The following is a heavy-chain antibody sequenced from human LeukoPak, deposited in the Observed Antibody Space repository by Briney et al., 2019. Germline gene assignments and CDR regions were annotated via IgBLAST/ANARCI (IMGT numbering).Heavy chain of an antibody. D-gene: IGHD4-4*01. J-gene: IGHJ4*02. Sequence: GGSLRLSCAASGFTFSSYAMSWVRQAPGKGLEWVAVISYDGSNKYYADSVKGRFTVSRDNSKNTLYLQMNSLRAEDTAVYYCAREETVTTSFDYWGQGTLVTVSS. CDR2: ISYDGSNK. V-gene: IGHV3-30-3*01. CDR1: GFTFSSYA. CDR3: AREETVTTSFDY.